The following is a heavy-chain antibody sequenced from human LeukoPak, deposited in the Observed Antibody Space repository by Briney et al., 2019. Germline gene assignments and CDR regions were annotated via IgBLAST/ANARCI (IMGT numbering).Heavy chain of an antibody. CDR3: ARHRATYYYGSGGTDY. J-gene: IGHJ4*02. CDR2: INHSGST. CDR1: GGSFNSYY. V-gene: IGHV4-34*01. Sequence: ETLSPTCAVYGGSFNSYYWSWIRQPPGKGLEWIGEINHSGSTNYNPSLKSRVTISVDTSKNQFSLKLSSVTAADTAVYYCARHRATYYYGSGGTDYWGQGTLVTVSS. D-gene: IGHD3-10*01.